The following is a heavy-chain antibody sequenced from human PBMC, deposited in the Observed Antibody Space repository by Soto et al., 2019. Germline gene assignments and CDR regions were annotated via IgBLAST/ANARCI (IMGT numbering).Heavy chain of an antibody. D-gene: IGHD2-8*02. Sequence: EVQLLESGGGLVQPGGSLRLSCAASGFTFVNYAMTWVRQAPGKGLEWVSTINGGNGGTYYADSVKGRFTISRDNYHNTSYQDMSSLRSEDTALYYGATADVMLVASITYLFDIWGQGTLVTVSS. V-gene: IGHV3-23*01. J-gene: IGHJ4*02. CDR2: INGGNGGT. CDR3: ATADVMLVASITYLFDI. CDR1: GFTFVNYA.